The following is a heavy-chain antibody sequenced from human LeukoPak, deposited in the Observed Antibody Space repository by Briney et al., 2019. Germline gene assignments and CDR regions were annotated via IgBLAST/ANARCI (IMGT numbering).Heavy chain of an antibody. J-gene: IGHJ3*02. CDR2: ISYDGSNK. Sequence: GSLRLSCAASGFTFSSYAMHWVRPAPGKGLEWVAVISYDGSNKYYADSVKGRFTISRDNSKNTLYLQMNSLRAEDTAVYYCARVPGDSSGWSVIDAFDIWGQGTTVTVSS. CDR3: ARVPGDSSGWSVIDAFDI. CDR1: GFTFSSYA. D-gene: IGHD3-22*01. V-gene: IGHV3-30*01.